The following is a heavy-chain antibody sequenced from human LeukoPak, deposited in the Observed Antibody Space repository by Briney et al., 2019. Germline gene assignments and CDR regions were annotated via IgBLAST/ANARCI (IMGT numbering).Heavy chain of an antibody. V-gene: IGHV4-59*08. CDR1: GGSISSYY. D-gene: IGHD2-2*03. J-gene: IGHJ5*02. CDR3: ARWINWFDP. Sequence: SETLSLTCTVSGGSISSYYWSWIRQPPGKGQEWIGYIYYSGSTNYNPSLKSRVTISVDTSKNQFSLKLSSVTAADTAVYYCARWINWFDPWGQGTLVTVSS. CDR2: IYYSGST.